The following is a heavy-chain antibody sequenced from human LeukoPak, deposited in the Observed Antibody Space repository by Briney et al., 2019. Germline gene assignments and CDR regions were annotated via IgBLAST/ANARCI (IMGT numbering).Heavy chain of an antibody. Sequence: GGSLRLSCAASGFTFSNAWMSWVRQAPGKGLEWVSVIYSGGSTYYADSVKGRFTISRDNSKNTLYLQMNSLRAEDTAVYYCARDPSYDSSGYYYPPSGYWGQGTLVTVSS. V-gene: IGHV3-53*01. J-gene: IGHJ4*02. CDR1: GFTFSNAW. CDR2: IYSGGST. D-gene: IGHD3-22*01. CDR3: ARDPSYDSSGYYYPPSGY.